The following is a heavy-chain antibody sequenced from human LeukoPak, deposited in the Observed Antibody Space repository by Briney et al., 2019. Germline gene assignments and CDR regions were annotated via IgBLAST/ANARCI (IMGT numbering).Heavy chain of an antibody. CDR3: AKSAVLGSSGYYAN. J-gene: IGHJ4*02. Sequence: PGGSLRLSCAASGFTFSSYAMHWVCQAPGKGLEWVAVISYDGSNKYYADSVKGRFTISRDNSKNTLYLQMNSLRAEDTAVYYCAKSAVLGSSGYYANWGQGTLVTVSS. V-gene: IGHV3-30-3*02. CDR2: ISYDGSNK. D-gene: IGHD3-22*01. CDR1: GFTFSSYA.